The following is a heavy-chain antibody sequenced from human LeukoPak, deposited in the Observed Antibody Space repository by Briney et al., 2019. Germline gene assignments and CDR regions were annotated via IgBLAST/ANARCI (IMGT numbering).Heavy chain of an antibody. CDR1: GFTFRNAW. Sequence: GGSLRLSCAASGFTFRNAWMTWVRQAPGKGLEWVGRIKSKTDDGTTDYAAPVKGRFTISRDDSKNTLYLQMNSLKTEDTAVYYCTREAVTANGYFDYWGQGTLVTVSS. V-gene: IGHV3-15*01. D-gene: IGHD2-21*02. J-gene: IGHJ4*02. CDR3: TREAVTANGYFDY. CDR2: IKSKTDDGTT.